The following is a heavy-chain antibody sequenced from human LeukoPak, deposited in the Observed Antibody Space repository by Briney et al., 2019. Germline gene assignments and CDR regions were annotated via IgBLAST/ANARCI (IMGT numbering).Heavy chain of an antibody. CDR1: GFTFSHYT. D-gene: IGHD3-9*01. V-gene: IGHV3-33*01. Sequence: PGGSLRLSCAASGFTFSHYTMHWVRQAPGKGLEGVAIIWYDGSEKYYADSVKGRFSISRDNSKNTLYLQMSSLRDEDTAVYYCARDGPQSYYDILTGYYQGPFDYWGQGTLVTVSS. CDR2: IWYDGSEK. CDR3: ARDGPQSYYDILTGYYQGPFDY. J-gene: IGHJ4*02.